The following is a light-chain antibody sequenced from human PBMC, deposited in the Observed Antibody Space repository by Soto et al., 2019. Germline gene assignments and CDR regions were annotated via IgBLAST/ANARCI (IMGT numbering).Light chain of an antibody. V-gene: IGKV3-20*01. CDR1: QSVTNSF. CDR2: VAS. Sequence: EIVLAQSPGTLSLSPGERATLSCRASQSVTNSFLAWYQQKPGQAPRLLIYVASRRATGIPDRFTGSGSGTAFTLTISRLEPEDFAVYYCQQYVSSPWAFGQGTKVEI. CDR3: QQYVSSPWA. J-gene: IGKJ1*01.